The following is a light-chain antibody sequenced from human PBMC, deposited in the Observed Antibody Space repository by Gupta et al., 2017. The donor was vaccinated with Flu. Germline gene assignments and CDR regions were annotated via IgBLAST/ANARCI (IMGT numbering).Light chain of an antibody. V-gene: IGLV1-51*01. CDR2: VDN. CDR3: GTQANSLSAYV. CDR1: SSEIGNNY. J-gene: IGLJ1*01. Sequence: KITITCSGSSSEIGNNYVSWYQQLPGTAPKLLFFVDNKRPSGIPDRFSGSKSGTSATLTITGLQAGDEADDYCGTQANSLSAYVFGTGTKVTVL.